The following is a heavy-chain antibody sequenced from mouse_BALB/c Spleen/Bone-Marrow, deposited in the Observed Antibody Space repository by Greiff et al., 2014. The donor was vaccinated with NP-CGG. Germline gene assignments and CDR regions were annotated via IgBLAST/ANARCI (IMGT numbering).Heavy chain of an antibody. Sequence: VQLQQPGAELVKPGASVKLSCTASGFNIKDTYMHWVKQRPEQGLEWIGRIDPANGNTKYNPKFQSKATITADTSTNTAYLQLSSLSSEDTADYYGAIYFYGSSGFAYWGQGTLVTVSA. V-gene: IGHV14-3*02. J-gene: IGHJ3*01. CDR2: IDPANGNT. CDR3: AIYFYGSSGFAY. D-gene: IGHD1-1*01. CDR1: GFNIKDTY.